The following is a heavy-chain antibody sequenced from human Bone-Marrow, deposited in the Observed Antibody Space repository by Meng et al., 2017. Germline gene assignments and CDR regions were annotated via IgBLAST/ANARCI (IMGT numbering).Heavy chain of an antibody. J-gene: IGHJ4*02. V-gene: IGHV4-59*01. Sequence: QVQLQESGPGLVKPSETLSLTCTVSGGSISTYYWSWIRQSPEKGLEWIGYINYSGRTNYIPSLRSRATISVDPSKNQFSLNLRSVTAADTAVHYCARGPSHGGSYSDYWGQGTLVTVSS. CDR1: GGSISTYY. CDR3: ARGPSHGGSYSDY. CDR2: INYSGRT. D-gene: IGHD2-21*02.